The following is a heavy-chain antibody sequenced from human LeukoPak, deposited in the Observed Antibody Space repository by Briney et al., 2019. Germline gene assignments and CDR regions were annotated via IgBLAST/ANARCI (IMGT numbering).Heavy chain of an antibody. CDR2: ISAYNGNT. V-gene: IGHV1-18*01. CDR1: GYTFTSYG. J-gene: IGHJ5*02. CDR3: ARRIDYYDSKGLNWFDP. D-gene: IGHD3-22*01. Sequence: ASVKVSCKASGYTFTSYGISWVRQAPGQGLEWMGWISAYNGNTNYAQKLQGRVTMTTDTSTSTAYMELRSLRSDGTAVYYCARRIDYYDSKGLNWFDPWGQGTLVTVSS.